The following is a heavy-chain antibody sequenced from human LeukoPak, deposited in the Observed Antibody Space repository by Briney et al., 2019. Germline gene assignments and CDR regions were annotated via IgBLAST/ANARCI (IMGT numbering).Heavy chain of an antibody. V-gene: IGHV4-61*02. D-gene: IGHD2-8*01. CDR1: GGAISGGSYY. CDR2: IYTSGST. CDR3: ARVFVVTPVGYCTNGVCYVYAFDI. J-gene: IGHJ3*02. Sequence: SETLSLTCTVSGGAISGGSYYWSWIRQPAGKGLEWIGRIYTSGSTNYNPSLKSRVTISVDTSKNHFSLKLSSVTAADTAVYYCARVFVVTPVGYCTNGVCYVYAFDIWGQGTMVTVSS.